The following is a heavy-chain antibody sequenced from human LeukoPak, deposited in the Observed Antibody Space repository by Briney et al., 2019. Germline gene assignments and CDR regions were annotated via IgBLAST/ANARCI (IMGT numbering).Heavy chain of an antibody. Sequence: GPSVEVSCKASGYTFTGYYMHWVRPAPGQGLEWMGWINPNSGGTNYAQKFQGSVTMTRDTSISTAYMELSRLRSDDTAVYYCARPNFWSGYYQGYWGQGTLVTVSS. CDR2: INPNSGGT. J-gene: IGHJ4*02. CDR1: GYTFTGYY. V-gene: IGHV1-2*02. D-gene: IGHD3-3*01. CDR3: ARPNFWSGYYQGY.